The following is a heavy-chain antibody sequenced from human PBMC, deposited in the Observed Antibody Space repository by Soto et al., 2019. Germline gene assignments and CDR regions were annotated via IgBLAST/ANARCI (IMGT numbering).Heavy chain of an antibody. CDR2: IRSKANSYAT. CDR3: TRPGGTAPGRFDP. J-gene: IGHJ5*02. Sequence: EVQLVESGGGLVQPGGSLKLSCAASGFTFSGSAMHWVRQASGKGLEWVGRIRSKANSYATAYAASVKGRFTISRDDSKNTAYLQMNSLKTEDTAVYYWTRPGGTAPGRFDPWGQGTLVTVS. D-gene: IGHD3-10*01. CDR1: GFTFSGSA. V-gene: IGHV3-73*01.